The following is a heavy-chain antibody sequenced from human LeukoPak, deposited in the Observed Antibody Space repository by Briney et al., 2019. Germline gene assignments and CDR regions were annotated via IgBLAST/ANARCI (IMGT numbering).Heavy chain of an antibody. J-gene: IGHJ6*04. CDR2: ISGSADGT. CDR1: GFTFRTYT. V-gene: IGHV3-23*01. Sequence: GGSLRLSCAASGFTFRTYTMNWVRQAPGEGLQWVSAISGSADGTYYSDSVKGRFTISRDNSNNTLYLQMHSLRVEDTAIYYCARDPSSLSMDVWGKGTTVTVSS. CDR3: ARDPSSLSMDV.